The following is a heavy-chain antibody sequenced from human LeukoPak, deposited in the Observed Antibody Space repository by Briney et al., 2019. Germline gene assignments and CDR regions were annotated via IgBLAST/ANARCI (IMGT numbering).Heavy chain of an antibody. CDR1: GFTFTTYA. CDR2: ISSDGRNQ. CDR3: ARDPMADFDG. D-gene: IGHD2-8*01. V-gene: IGHV3-30*04. J-gene: IGHJ4*02. Sequence: GGSLRLSCAASGFTFTTYAMHWVRQAPGKGLEWVAVISSDGRNQIYADSVKGRFTISRDNSKNTLFLQMNSLRAEDTAVYYCARDPMADFDGGGQGTLVTVSS.